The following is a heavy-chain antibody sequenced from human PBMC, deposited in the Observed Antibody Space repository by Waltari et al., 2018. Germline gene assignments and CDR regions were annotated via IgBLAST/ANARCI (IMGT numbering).Heavy chain of an antibody. V-gene: IGHV3-21*01. CDR1: GFTFSSSS. CDR3: ARDNGLLRAAFDI. CDR2: ISSSSSYI. J-gene: IGHJ3*02. D-gene: IGHD1-26*01. Sequence: EVQLVESGGGLVTPGGSLRLSCAASGFTFSSSSMNWLRQAPGKGLEWVSSISSSSSYIYYADSVKGRFTISRDNAKNSLYLQMNSLRAEDTAVYYCARDNGLLRAAFDIWGQGTMVTVSS.